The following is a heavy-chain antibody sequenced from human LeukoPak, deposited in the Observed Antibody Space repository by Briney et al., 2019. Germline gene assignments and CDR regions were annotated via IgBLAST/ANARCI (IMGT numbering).Heavy chain of an antibody. CDR2: IYYSGST. Sequence: SETLSLTCTVSGGSISSSSYYWGWIRQPPGKGLEWIGSIYYSGSTYYNPSPKSRVTISVDTSKNQFSLKLSSVTAADTAVYYCARRVRGYSSSWYGRYFDYWGQGTLVTVSS. CDR3: ARRVRGYSSSWYGRYFDY. V-gene: IGHV4-39*01. J-gene: IGHJ4*02. D-gene: IGHD6-13*01. CDR1: GGSISSSSYY.